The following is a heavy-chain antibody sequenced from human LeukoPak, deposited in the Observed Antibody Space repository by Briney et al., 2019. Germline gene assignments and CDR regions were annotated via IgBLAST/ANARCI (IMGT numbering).Heavy chain of an antibody. CDR3: ARLGARVGARDY. J-gene: IGHJ4*02. V-gene: IGHV4-59*04. CDR1: GGSISSYY. Sequence: SETLSLTCTVSGGSISSYYWSWIRQPPGKGLEWIGYIYYSGSTYYNPSLKSRVTISVDTSKNQFSLKLSSVTAADTAVYYCARLGARVGARDYWGQGTLVTVSS. CDR2: IYYSGST. D-gene: IGHD1-26*01.